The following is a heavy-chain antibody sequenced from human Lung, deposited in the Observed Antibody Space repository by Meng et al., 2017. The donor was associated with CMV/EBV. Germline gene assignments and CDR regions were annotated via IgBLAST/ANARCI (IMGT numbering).Heavy chain of an antibody. CDR1: GYNFTGYY. CDR2: FNPNSGGT. V-gene: IGHV1-2*02. Sequence: ASVKVSXKASGYNFTGYYIHCVRQAPGQGLEWMGWFNPNSGGTNYAQKFQGRITMTGDASITTAYMELSRLRSDDMAVYHCARVKRYCTGGTCSTTGYYGMDVWGQGTTVTVSS. J-gene: IGHJ6*02. CDR3: ARVKRYCTGGTCSTTGYYGMDV. D-gene: IGHD2-8*02.